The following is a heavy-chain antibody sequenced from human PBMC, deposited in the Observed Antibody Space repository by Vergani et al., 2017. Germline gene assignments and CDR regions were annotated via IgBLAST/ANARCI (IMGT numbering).Heavy chain of an antibody. J-gene: IGHJ6*02. D-gene: IGHD2-21*02. CDR3: ARDPRGYGGDPEDYYYGMDV. CDR1: GATFRSNT. CDR2: IIPVLGKT. V-gene: IGHV1-69*08. Sequence: VQLVQSGAEVKKPGSSVKVSCKASGATFRSNTISWVRQVPGQGLEWMGRIIPVLGKTKYAQDFQGRLTITADTSTSTAYMELTSLRSQDTAVYYCARDPRGYGGDPEDYYYGMDVWGQGTTVTVS.